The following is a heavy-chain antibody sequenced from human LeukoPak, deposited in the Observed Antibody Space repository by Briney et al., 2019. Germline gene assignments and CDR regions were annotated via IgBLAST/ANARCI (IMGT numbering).Heavy chain of an antibody. CDR3: ARDHFRAYTFAPEAAAGNNWFDP. Sequence: GGSLRLSCAASGFTFSSYGMHWVRQAPGKGLEWVAVIWYDGSNKYYADSVKGRFTISRDNSKNTLYLQVNSLRAEDTAVYYCARDHFRAYTFAPEAAAGNNWFDPWGQGTLVTVSS. CDR1: GFTFSSYG. D-gene: IGHD6-13*01. CDR2: IWYDGSNK. J-gene: IGHJ5*02. V-gene: IGHV3-33*01.